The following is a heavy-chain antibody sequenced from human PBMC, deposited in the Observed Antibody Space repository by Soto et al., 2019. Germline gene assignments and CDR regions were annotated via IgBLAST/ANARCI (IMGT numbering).Heavy chain of an antibody. V-gene: IGHV3-21*01. CDR2: ISSSSTYI. CDR3: ASQTSGYYYYGMDV. J-gene: IGHJ6*02. Sequence: ETLSLTCTVSSGSISSSSYYWGWIRQPPGKGLEWVSSISSSSTYIYYADSVQGRFTISRDNAKNSLYLQMNSLSAEDTAVYYCASQTSGYYYYGMDVWGQGTTVTVSS. CDR1: SGSISSSS.